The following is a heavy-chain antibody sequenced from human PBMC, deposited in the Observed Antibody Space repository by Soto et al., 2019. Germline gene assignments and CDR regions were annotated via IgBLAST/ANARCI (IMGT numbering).Heavy chain of an antibody. CDR2: IFYSGST. D-gene: IGHD3-22*01. CDR3: AREAPPYYYDSSGYSGLRWFDP. Sequence: SETLSLTCTVSGGSVSSSSYYWSWIRQPPGKGLEWIGYIFYSGSTNYNPSLKSRVTISVDTSKNQFSLKLSSVTAADTAVYYCAREAPPYYYDSSGYSGLRWFDPWGQGTLVTVSS. V-gene: IGHV4-61*01. J-gene: IGHJ5*02. CDR1: GGSVSSSSYY.